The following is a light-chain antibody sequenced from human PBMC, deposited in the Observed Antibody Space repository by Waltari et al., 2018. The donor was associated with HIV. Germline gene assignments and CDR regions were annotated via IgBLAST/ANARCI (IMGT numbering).Light chain of an antibody. J-gene: IGLJ2*01. V-gene: IGLV1-44*01. Sequence: QAVLTQPPSASGTPGQRVTISCSGSSSNIGSNTVNWYKQLPGTVKLLIYSNNLRPSWVPDRFSGSKSGTSASLSISGLQSEDEADYYCAAWDDSLNGVLFGGGTKLTVL. CDR1: SSNIGSNT. CDR3: AAWDDSLNGVL. CDR2: SNN.